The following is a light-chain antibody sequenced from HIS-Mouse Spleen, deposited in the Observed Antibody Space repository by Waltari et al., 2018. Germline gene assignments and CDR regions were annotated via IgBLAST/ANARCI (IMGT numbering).Light chain of an antibody. Sequence: SYALTQPPSVSVSPGQTARNTCSGDALPKKYAYWYQQKSGQAPVLVIDEDSKRPSGIPERFSGSSSGTMATLTISGAQVEDEADYYCYSTDSSGNHRVFGGGTKLTVL. J-gene: IGLJ2*01. CDR1: ALPKKY. CDR2: EDS. V-gene: IGLV3-10*01. CDR3: YSTDSSGNHRV.